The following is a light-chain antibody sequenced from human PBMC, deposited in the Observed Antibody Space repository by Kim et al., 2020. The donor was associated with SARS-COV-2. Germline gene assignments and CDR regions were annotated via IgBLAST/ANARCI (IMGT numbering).Light chain of an antibody. CDR2: WAS. J-gene: IGKJ4*01. V-gene: IGKV4-1*01. CDR3: QQYYRTPLT. Sequence: DIVMTQSPDSLAVSLGERATINCKSSQNILYSSNNKNYLAWYQQKLGQPPKLLFYWASTRESGVPDRFSGSGSGTDFTLTISSLQAEDVAVYYCQQYYRTPLTVGGGTKVDIK. CDR1: QNILYSSNNKNY.